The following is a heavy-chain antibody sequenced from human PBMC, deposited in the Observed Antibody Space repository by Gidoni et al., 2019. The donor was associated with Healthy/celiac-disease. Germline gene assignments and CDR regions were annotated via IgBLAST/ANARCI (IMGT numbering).Heavy chain of an antibody. Sequence: QVQLVQSGAEVKKPGSSVKVSCKASGYTFTSYYMHWVRQAPGQGLEWMGIINPSGGSTSYAQKFQGRVTMTRDTYTSTVYMELSSLRAEDTAVYYWASGGTGAGGNWFDPWGQGTLVTVSS. J-gene: IGHJ5*02. CDR3: ASGGTGAGGNWFDP. D-gene: IGHD3-16*01. CDR1: GYTFTSYY. CDR2: INPSGGST. V-gene: IGHV1-46*03.